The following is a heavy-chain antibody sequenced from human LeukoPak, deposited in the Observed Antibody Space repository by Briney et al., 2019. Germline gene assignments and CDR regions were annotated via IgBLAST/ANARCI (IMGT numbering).Heavy chain of an antibody. CDR2: TFYTSKWYN. Sequence: SQTLPLTCAISVDSVPHYSAAWIWLPLSPSRALEWPGRTFYTSKWYNDYAVSMKSPITTHPDTSKNQFSLQLKSVTPEDTAVYYCARTHGYFDYWGQGTLVTVSS. D-gene: IGHD2-8*01. CDR1: VDSVPHYSAA. J-gene: IGHJ4*02. V-gene: IGHV6-1*01. CDR3: ARTHGYFDY.